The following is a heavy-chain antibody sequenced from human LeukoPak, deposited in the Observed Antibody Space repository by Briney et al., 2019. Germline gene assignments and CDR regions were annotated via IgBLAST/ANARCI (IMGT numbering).Heavy chain of an antibody. CDR3: ARPIIPYYYGSGSYIDFDY. Sequence: GASVKVSCKASGYTFTSYGISWVRQAPGQGLEWMGWISAYNGNTNYAQKLQGRVTMTTDTSTSTAYMELRSLRSDDTAVYYCARPIIPYYYGSGSYIDFDYWGQGTLVTVSS. V-gene: IGHV1-18*01. J-gene: IGHJ4*02. D-gene: IGHD3-10*01. CDR1: GYTFTSYG. CDR2: ISAYNGNT.